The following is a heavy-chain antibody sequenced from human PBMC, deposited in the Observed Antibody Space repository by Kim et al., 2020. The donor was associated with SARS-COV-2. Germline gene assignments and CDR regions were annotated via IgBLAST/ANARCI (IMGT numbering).Heavy chain of an antibody. CDR2: ISYDGSNK. V-gene: IGHV3-30-3*01. Sequence: GGSLRLSCAASGFTFSSYAMHWVRQAPGKGLEWVAVISYDGSNKYYADSVKGRFTISRDNSKNTLYLQMNSLRAEDTAVYYCARALTARNWNDPNWGQGTLVTVSS. CDR1: GFTFSSYA. CDR3: ARALTARNWNDPN. J-gene: IGHJ4*02. D-gene: IGHD1-20*01.